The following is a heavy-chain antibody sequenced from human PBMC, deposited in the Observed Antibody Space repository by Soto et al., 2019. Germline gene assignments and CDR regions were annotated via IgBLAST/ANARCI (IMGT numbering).Heavy chain of an antibody. CDR3: ARDPGYSYGYN. V-gene: IGHV1-3*01. CDR2: INAGNGNT. J-gene: IGHJ4*02. D-gene: IGHD5-18*01. CDR1: GYTFTSYA. Sequence: QVQLVQSGAEVKKPGASVKVSCKASGYTFTSYAMHWVRQAPGQRLEWMGWINAGNGNTKYSQKFQGRVTITRDTSANTAYMGLSSLRSEDKAGYYCARDPGYSYGYNWGQGTLVTVSS.